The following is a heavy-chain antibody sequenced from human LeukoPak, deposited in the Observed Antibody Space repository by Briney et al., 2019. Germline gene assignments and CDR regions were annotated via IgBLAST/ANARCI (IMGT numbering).Heavy chain of an antibody. CDR2: ISAYNGNT. CDR3: ARDREAAAGTGFLGYYYMDV. V-gene: IGHV1-18*01. CDR1: GYTFTSYG. J-gene: IGHJ6*03. D-gene: IGHD6-13*01. Sequence: VASVKVSCKASGYTFTSYGISWVRQAPGQGLEWMGWISAYNGNTNYTQKLRGRVTLTRDTSTSTVYMELRSLRSEDTAVYFCARDREAAAGTGFLGYYYMDVWGKGTTVTVSS.